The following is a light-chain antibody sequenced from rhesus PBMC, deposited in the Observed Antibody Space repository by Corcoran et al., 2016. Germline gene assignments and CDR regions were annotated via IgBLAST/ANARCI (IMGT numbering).Light chain of an antibody. Sequence: DIRMTQSPSSLSASVGDRVTITCRASQGISTYLNWYQQKPGKAPKRLIYAASSLESGVPSRFSGSGSGTDFTLTISSLEPEDVGVYYCQQSSNLWTFGQGTKVEIK. V-gene: IGKV1-43*02. CDR1: QGISTY. J-gene: IGKJ1*01. CDR3: QQSSNLWT. CDR2: AAS.